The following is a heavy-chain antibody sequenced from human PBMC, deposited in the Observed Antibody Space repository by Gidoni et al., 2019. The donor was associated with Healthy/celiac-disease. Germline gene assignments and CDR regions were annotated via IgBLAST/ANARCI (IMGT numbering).Heavy chain of an antibody. D-gene: IGHD6-13*01. J-gene: IGHJ6*03. CDR1: GFPFSRHS. Sequence: EVQLVESGGGLVKPGGSRRLSCAASGFPFSRHSLHWVRQASGKGLEWVSSISSSSSYIYYADSVKGRFTISRDNAKNSLYLQMNSLRAEDTAVYYCATCIAAAGSYYYYYYYMDVWGKGTTVTVSS. V-gene: IGHV3-21*01. CDR2: ISSSSSYI. CDR3: ATCIAAAGSYYYYYYYMDV.